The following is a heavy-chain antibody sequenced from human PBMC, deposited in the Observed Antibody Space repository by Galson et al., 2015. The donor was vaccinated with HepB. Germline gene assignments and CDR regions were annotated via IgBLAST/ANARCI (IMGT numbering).Heavy chain of an antibody. CDR3: VRLIYYYDATASDYAFDV. Sequence: LRLSCAASGFTFSNYGMHWVRQAPGKGLEWVAVISHDGSKKYYADSVKGRFSISGDNSKNTYLQMDSLRVEDTAVYYCVRLIYYYDATASDYAFDVWGQGTMVTVSS. CDR1: GFTFSNYG. CDR2: ISHDGSKK. V-gene: IGHV3-30*03. D-gene: IGHD3-22*01. J-gene: IGHJ3*01.